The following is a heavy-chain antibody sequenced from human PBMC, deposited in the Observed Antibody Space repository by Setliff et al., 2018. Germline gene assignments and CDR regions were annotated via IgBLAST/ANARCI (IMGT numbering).Heavy chain of an antibody. J-gene: IGHJ5*02. CDR2: IYYSGST. V-gene: IGHV4-39*07. CDR1: GGSISSSSYY. Sequence: SETLSLTCTVSGGSISSSSYYWGWIRQPPGKGLEWIGSIYYSGSTYYNPSLKSRVTISVDTSKNQFSLKLSSVTAADTAVYYCAKPLRRYCSSGWLNWFDPWGQGTLVTVSS. D-gene: IGHD6-19*01. CDR3: AKPLRRYCSSGWLNWFDP.